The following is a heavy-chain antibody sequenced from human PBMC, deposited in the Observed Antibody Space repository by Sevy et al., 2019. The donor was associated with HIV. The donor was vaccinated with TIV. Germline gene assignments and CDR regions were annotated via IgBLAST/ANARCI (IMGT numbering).Heavy chain of an antibody. CDR2: IIPIFGSA. D-gene: IGHD2-2*01. Sequence: ASVKVSCKASGGTFSSYGITWVRQAPGQGLEWMGEIIPIFGSANYGQTFQGRVTMTADQSTSTAYMELRSLRSDDTAVYYCARDDCSSLSCHGSLLYWGQGTLVTVSS. CDR1: GGTFSSYG. CDR3: ARDDCSSLSCHGSLLY. V-gene: IGHV1-69*13. J-gene: IGHJ4*02.